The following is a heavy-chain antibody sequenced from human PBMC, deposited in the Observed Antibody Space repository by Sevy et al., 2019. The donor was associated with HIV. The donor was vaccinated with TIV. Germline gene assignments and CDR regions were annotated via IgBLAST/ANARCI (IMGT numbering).Heavy chain of an antibody. CDR1: GFSFSSYE. J-gene: IGHJ4*02. CDR2: ITSSGSTK. V-gene: IGHV3-48*03. D-gene: IGHD3-22*01. CDR3: ARDAYSYYYDSSGYDY. Sequence: GGSLRLSCAASGFSFSSYEMNWVRQAPGKGLEWVSFITSSGSTKHYSDSVRGRFTISRDNATYSLSLQMNSLRAEDTAVYYCARDAYSYYYDSSGYDYWGQGTLVTVSS.